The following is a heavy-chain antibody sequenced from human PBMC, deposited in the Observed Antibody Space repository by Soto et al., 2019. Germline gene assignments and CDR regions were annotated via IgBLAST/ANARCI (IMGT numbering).Heavy chain of an antibody. D-gene: IGHD2-2*01. Sequence: ASVKVSCKASGYTFTGYYMHWVRQAPGQGLEWMGWINPNSGGTNYAQKFQGWVTMTRDTSISTAYMELSRLRSDDTAVYYCARARGYCISTSCLDFDYWGQGTLVTVS. CDR3: ARARGYCISTSCLDFDY. V-gene: IGHV1-2*04. CDR1: GYTFTGYY. CDR2: INPNSGGT. J-gene: IGHJ4*02.